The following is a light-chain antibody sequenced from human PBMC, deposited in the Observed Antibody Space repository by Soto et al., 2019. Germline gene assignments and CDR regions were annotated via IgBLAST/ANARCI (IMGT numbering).Light chain of an antibody. V-gene: IGKV4-1*01. Sequence: DIVMTQSPDSLAVSLGERATINCKSSQSVLYSSNNKNYLAWYQQKPGQPPKLLIYWASTRESGVPERFSGSGSGTDFTLTISSLQAEDVAVYYCQQYYNTPRTLGQGTKLEIK. J-gene: IGKJ2*01. CDR3: QQYYNTPRT. CDR1: QSVLYSSNNKNY. CDR2: WAS.